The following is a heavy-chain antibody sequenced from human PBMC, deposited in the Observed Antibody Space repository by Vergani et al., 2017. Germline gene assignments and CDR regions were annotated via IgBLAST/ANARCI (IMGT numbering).Heavy chain of an antibody. CDR3: AREGRYSSGWYIVDY. J-gene: IGHJ4*02. CDR2: IKQDGSEK. CDR1: GFTFSSYW. D-gene: IGHD6-19*01. Sequence: EVQLVESGGGLVQPGGSLRLSCAASGFTFSSYWMSWVRQAPGKGLEWVANIKQDGSEKYYVDSVKGRFTISRDNAKNSLYLQINRLRAEDTAVYYGAREGRYSSGWYIVDYWGQGTLVTVSS. V-gene: IGHV3-7*01.